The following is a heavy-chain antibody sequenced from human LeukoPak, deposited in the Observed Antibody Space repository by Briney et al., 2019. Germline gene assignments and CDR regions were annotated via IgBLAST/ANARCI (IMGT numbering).Heavy chain of an antibody. D-gene: IGHD3-3*01. Sequence: SETLSLTCTVSGGSISSYYWSWIRQPPGKGLEWIGYIYYSGSTNYNPSLKSRVTISVDTSKNQFSLKLSSVTAADTAVYYCARDTKTGYFDLWGRGTLVTVYS. V-gene: IGHV4-59*01. CDR2: IYYSGST. J-gene: IGHJ2*01. CDR1: GGSISSYY. CDR3: ARDTKTGYFDL.